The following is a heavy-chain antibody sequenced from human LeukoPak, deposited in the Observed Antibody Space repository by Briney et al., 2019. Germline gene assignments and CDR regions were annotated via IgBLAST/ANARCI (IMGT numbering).Heavy chain of an antibody. V-gene: IGHV3-15*01. Sequence: GGSLRLSCAASGFTFSNALMSWVRQAPGKGLEWVGRIKSKTDGGTTDYVAPVKGRFTISRDDSKNTLYLQMNSLKTEDTAVYYCTVHVLRYFADYWGQGTLVTVSS. J-gene: IGHJ4*02. CDR1: GFTFSNAL. CDR3: TVHVLRYFADY. D-gene: IGHD3-9*01. CDR2: IKSKTDGGTT.